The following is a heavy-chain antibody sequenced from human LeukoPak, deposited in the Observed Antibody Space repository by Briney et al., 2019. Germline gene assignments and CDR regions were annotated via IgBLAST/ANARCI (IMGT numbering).Heavy chain of an antibody. CDR2: ISSSGSTI. V-gene: IGHV3-11*04. CDR3: ARDIVVVTATPCY. D-gene: IGHD2-21*02. CDR1: GFTFSDYY. J-gene: IGHJ4*02. Sequence: KAGGSLRLSCAASGFTFSDYYMSWIRQAPGKGLEWVSYISSSGSTIYYADSVKGRFTISRDNAKNSLYLQMNSLRAEDTAVYYCARDIVVVTATPCYWGQGTLVTVSS.